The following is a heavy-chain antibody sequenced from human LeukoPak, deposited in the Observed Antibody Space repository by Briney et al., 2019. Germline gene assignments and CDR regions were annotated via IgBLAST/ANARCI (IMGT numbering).Heavy chain of an antibody. CDR1: GLTFNYFW. CDR3: ATVSEY. CDR2: INNDGTAT. J-gene: IGHJ4*02. Sequence: GGSLRLSCAASGLTFNYFWMHWVRQVPGKGLVWASGINNDGTATFYADSVKGRFTISRDNAKNTVYLQMNGLRAEDTSVYFCATVSEYWGQGTLVTVSS. V-gene: IGHV3-74*01.